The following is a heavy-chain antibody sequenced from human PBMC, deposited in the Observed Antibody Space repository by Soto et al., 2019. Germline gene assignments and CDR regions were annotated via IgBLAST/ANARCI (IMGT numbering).Heavy chain of an antibody. J-gene: IGHJ4*02. CDR1: GGSISSSSYY. CDR3: ARHTGDRIPHPYFDY. D-gene: IGHD2-2*02. CDR2: IYYSGST. V-gene: IGHV4-39*01. Sequence: QLQLQESGPGLVKPSEPLSLTCTVSGGSISSSSYYWGWIRQPPGKGLEWIGSIYYSGSTYYNPSLKSRVTTSVDTSKNQFSLKLSSVTAADTAVYYCARHTGDRIPHPYFDYWGQGTLVTVSS.